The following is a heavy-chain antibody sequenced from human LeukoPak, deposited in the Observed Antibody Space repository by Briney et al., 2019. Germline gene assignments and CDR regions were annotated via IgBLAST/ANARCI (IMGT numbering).Heavy chain of an antibody. CDR3: ARGRTSGGVTTEIDY. CDR1: GFTFSSYS. D-gene: IGHD4-17*01. J-gene: IGHJ4*02. CDR2: ISSSSSYI. V-gene: IGHV3-21*01. Sequence: GGSLRLSCAASGFTFSSYSMNWVRQAPGKGLEWVSSISSSSSYIYYADSVKGRFTISRDNAKNSLYLQMNNLRAEDTAVYYCARGRTSGGVTTEIDYWGQGTLVTVSS.